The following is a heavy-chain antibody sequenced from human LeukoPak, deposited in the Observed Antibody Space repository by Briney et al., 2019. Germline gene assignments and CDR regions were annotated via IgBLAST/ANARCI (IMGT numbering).Heavy chain of an antibody. CDR2: ISGSGGST. J-gene: IGHJ4*02. V-gene: IGHV3-23*01. CDR1: GFTFSSYA. Sequence: GGSLRLSCATSGFTFSSYAMSWVRQAPGKGLEWVSSISGSGGSTYYADSVKGRFTISRDNSKNTLYLQMNSLRAEDTAVYYCAKDFRFFRSSSSPRGDCWGQGALVTVSS. D-gene: IGHD6-13*01. CDR3: AKDFRFFRSSSSPRGDC.